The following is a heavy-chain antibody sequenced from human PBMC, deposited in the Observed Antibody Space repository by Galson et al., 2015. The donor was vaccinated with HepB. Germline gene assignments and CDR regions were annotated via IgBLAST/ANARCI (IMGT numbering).Heavy chain of an antibody. V-gene: IGHV1-18*01. D-gene: IGHD3-3*01. CDR3: ARGPVRFLEGEYMDV. CDR2: ISAYNGNT. CDR1: GYTFTSYG. J-gene: IGHJ6*03. Sequence: SVKVSCKASGYTFTSYGISWVRQAPGQGLEWMGWISAYNGNTNYAQKLQGRVTTTTDTSTSTAYMELRSLRSDDTAVYYCARGPVRFLEGEYMDVWGKGTTVTVSS.